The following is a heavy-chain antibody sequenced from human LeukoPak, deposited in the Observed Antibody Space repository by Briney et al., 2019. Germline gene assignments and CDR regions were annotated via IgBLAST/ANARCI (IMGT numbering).Heavy chain of an antibody. CDR3: AKVSSSSALGYFDY. D-gene: IGHD6-6*01. Sequence: PGGSLRLSCAASGFTFDDYAMHWVRQAPGKGLEWVSGISWNSGSIVYADSVKGRFTISRDNAKNSLYLQMNSLRAEDMALYYCAKVSSSSALGYFDYWGQGTLVTVSP. J-gene: IGHJ4*02. CDR1: GFTFDDYA. V-gene: IGHV3-9*03. CDR2: ISWNSGSI.